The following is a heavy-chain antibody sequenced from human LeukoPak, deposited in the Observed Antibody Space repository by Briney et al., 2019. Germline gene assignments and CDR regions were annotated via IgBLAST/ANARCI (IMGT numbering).Heavy chain of an antibody. D-gene: IGHD3-3*01. CDR2: ISYDGSNK. CDR3: AKSYYDFWTGYPSDAFDI. J-gene: IGHJ3*02. V-gene: IGHV3-30-3*02. CDR1: GFTFSSYA. Sequence: GSLRLSCAASGFTFSSYAMHWVRQAPGKGLEWVAVISYDGSNKYYADSVKGRFTISRDNSRNTLDLQMNSLRPEDTAVYYCAKSYYDFWTGYPSDAFDIWGQGTMVTVSS.